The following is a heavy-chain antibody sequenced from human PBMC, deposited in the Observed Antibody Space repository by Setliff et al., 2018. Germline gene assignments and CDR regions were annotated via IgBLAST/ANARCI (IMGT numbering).Heavy chain of an antibody. Sequence: LRLSCVASGFSVSNYGMNWVRQAPGKGLEWVSAISGSGVSTYYADSVKGRFTISRDNSKNTLYLQMNSLRAEDTAVYYCAKVTNYYGSGSYLDYWGQGTLVTVSS. J-gene: IGHJ4*02. D-gene: IGHD3-10*01. V-gene: IGHV3-23*01. CDR2: ISGSGVST. CDR3: AKVTNYYGSGSYLDY. CDR1: GFSVSNYG.